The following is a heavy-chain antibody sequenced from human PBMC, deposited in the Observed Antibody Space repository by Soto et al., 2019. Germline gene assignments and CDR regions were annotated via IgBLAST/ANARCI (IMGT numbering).Heavy chain of an antibody. V-gene: IGHV4-61*01. J-gene: IGHJ3*01. CDR1: GDSVRNTNYY. D-gene: IGHD3-9*01. Sequence: SETLSLTCTVSGDSVRNTNYYLSWIRQPPGKGLECIGYIYYTGATTYNPSLKSRVTISLDTSKHPCSLQLNSVTPADPAVYCCVSMPILAGDAFDLWGHGIMV. CDR3: VSMPILAGDAFDL. CDR2: IYYTGAT.